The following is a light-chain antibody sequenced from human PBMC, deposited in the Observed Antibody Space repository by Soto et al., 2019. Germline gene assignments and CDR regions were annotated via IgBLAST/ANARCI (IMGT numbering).Light chain of an antibody. CDR3: QEYASSST. J-gene: IGKJ3*01. CDR1: QSVSSNY. V-gene: IGKV3-20*01. CDR2: GAS. Sequence: EMVLTQSPGTLSLSQGERATLSCRASQSVSSNYIAWYQQKPGQAPRVLIYGASSRATGIPDRFSGSGSGTDFTLTISRPEPEDFAVYYCQEYASSSTFGPGTKVDIK.